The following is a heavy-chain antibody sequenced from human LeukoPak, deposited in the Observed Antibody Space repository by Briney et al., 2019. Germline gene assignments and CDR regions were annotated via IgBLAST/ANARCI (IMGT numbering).Heavy chain of an antibody. V-gene: IGHV1-46*01. Sequence: ASVKVSCKAFGYSLTNCYVHWVRQAPGQGLEWMGEINPSGGSTSYVQKFQGRITVTRDTYTDTVYMDLSSLRSEDTATYYCARGAPTSRIGAGRFDYWGQGSLLTVAS. J-gene: IGHJ4*02. D-gene: IGHD5-12*01. CDR3: ARGAPTSRIGAGRFDY. CDR1: GYSLTNCY. CDR2: INPSGGST.